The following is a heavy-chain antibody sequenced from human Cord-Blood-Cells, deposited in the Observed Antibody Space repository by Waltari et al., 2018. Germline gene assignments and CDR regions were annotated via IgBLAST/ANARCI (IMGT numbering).Heavy chain of an antibody. Sequence: QVQLQESGPGLVKPSETLSLTCTVSGGSISSYYWSWIRQPAGKGLEWIGRIYTSGSTNYNPSLKSRVTMSVDTSKIQFSRKLSSVTAADAAVYYCARVPAARYYYYYVDVWGKGTTVTVSS. D-gene: IGHD6-6*01. CDR1: GGSISSYY. V-gene: IGHV4-4*07. J-gene: IGHJ6*03. CDR3: ARVPAARYYYYYVDV. CDR2: IYTSGST.